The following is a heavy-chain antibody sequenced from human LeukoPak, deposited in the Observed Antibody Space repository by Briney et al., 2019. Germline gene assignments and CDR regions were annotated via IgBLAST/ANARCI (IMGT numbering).Heavy chain of an antibody. CDR3: ARWPTYYDFWSGAGDAFDI. CDR1: GGSISSGGYY. D-gene: IGHD3-3*01. Sequence: PSQTLSLTCTVSGGSISSGGYYWSWIRQHPGKGLEWIGYIYYSGSTYYNPSLKSRVTISVDTSKNQFSLKLSSVTAADTAMYYCARWPTYYDFWSGAGDAFDIWGQGTMVTVSS. V-gene: IGHV4-31*03. CDR2: IYYSGST. J-gene: IGHJ3*02.